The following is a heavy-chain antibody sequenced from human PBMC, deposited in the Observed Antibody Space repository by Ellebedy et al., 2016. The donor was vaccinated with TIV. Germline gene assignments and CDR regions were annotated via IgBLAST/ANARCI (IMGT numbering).Heavy chain of an antibody. CDR2: ISANGGT. Sequence: GGSLRLSCAASRFSVSDNYIVWVRQAPGRGLEWVSIISANGGTDFADSVKARFTISRDNSKNILYLQMGSLRPEDMAVYYCARGRWASIGIDSWGQGTLVTVSS. CDR1: RFSVSDNY. J-gene: IGHJ5*01. V-gene: IGHV3-66*01. CDR3: ARGRWASIGIDS. D-gene: IGHD3-10*01.